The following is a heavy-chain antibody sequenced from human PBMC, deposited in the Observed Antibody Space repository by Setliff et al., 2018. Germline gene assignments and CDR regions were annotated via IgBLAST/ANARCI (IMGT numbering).Heavy chain of an antibody. V-gene: IGHV3-7*03. CDR2: IKRDGRET. CDR3: ASGHRYGYLFEY. Sequence: GGSLRLSCAASGFTFSSYWMSWVRQAPGKGLEWVANIKRDGRETYYVDSVKGRFTISRDNAKNSLYLQMNSLRAEDTAVYYCASGHRYGYLFEYWGQGTLVTVSS. J-gene: IGHJ4*02. CDR1: GFTFSSYW. D-gene: IGHD5-18*01.